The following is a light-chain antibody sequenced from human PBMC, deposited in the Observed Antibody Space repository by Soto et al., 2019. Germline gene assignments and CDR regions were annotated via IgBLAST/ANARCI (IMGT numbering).Light chain of an antibody. CDR3: QQYNSLPRT. CDR1: QSISSW. Sequence: DIQMTQSPSTLSASVGDRVTITCRASQSISSWLAWYQQKPGKAPKLLIYKASSLESGVPTRFSGSGSGTEFTLTISSLQPDDFATYYCQQYNSLPRTFGQGNKVEIK. V-gene: IGKV1-5*03. J-gene: IGKJ1*01. CDR2: KAS.